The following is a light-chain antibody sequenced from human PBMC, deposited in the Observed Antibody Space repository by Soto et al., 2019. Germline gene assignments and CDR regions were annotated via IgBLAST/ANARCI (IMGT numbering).Light chain of an antibody. CDR1: SSDIGTYTY. Sequence: QSVLTQPASVSGSPGQSITISCTGTSSDIGTYTYVSWYQQHPGKAPKLMIYDVTNRPSGVSNRFSGSKSGNTASLTISGLQAEDEADYYCSSYTSSALVFGGGTQLTVL. CDR3: SSYTSSALV. J-gene: IGLJ2*01. CDR2: DVT. V-gene: IGLV2-14*03.